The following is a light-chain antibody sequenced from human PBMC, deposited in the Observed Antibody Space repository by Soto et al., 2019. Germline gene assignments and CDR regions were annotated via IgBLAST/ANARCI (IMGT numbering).Light chain of an antibody. CDR3: SSFTTTYTRV. Sequence: QSVLTQPASVSGSPGQSITISCTGTSSDVGGYNYVSWYQQHPGKAPKLMIYEVSNRPSGVSNRFSGSKSGNTASLTISGLQADDDADYYCSSFTTTYTRVFGSGTKVTVL. V-gene: IGLV2-14*01. CDR2: EVS. CDR1: SSDVGGYNY. J-gene: IGLJ1*01.